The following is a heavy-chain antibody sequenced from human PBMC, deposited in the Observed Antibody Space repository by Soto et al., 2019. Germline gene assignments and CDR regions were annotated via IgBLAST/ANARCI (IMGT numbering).Heavy chain of an antibody. Sequence: TLSLTCAVSGGSISSGGYSWGWIRQPPGKGLEWIGYIYHSGSTYYNPSLKSRVTISVDRSKNQFSLKLSSVTAADTAVYYCARDQQNYDILTGYSNWFDPWGQGTLVTVSS. V-gene: IGHV4-30-2*01. J-gene: IGHJ5*02. CDR3: ARDQQNYDILTGYSNWFDP. CDR1: GGSISSGGYS. CDR2: IYHSGST. D-gene: IGHD3-9*01.